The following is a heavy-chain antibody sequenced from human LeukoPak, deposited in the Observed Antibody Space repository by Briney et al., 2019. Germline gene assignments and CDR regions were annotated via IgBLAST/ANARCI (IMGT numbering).Heavy chain of an antibody. CDR2: IVVGSGNT. CDR1: GFTFTSSA. CDR3: AATSGSLVVYDYYMDV. J-gene: IGHJ6*03. V-gene: IGHV1-58*02. Sequence: TSVKVSCKASGFTFTSSAMQWVRQARGQRLEWIGWIVVGSGNTNYAQKFQERVTITRDMSTSTAYMELSSLRSEDTAVCYCAATSGSLVVYDYYMDVWGKGTTVTVSS. D-gene: IGHD1-26*01.